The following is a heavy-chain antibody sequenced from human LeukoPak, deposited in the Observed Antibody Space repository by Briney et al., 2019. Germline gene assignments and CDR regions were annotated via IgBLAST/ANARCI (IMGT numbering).Heavy chain of an antibody. Sequence: ASVKVSCKASGYTFTSYGISWVRQAPGQGLEWMGWISAYNGNTNYAQKLQGRVTMTTDTSTSTAYMELRSLRSEDTAVYYCATAAESPKYFQRWGQGTLVTVSS. D-gene: IGHD2-2*01. CDR1: GYTFTSYG. J-gene: IGHJ1*01. CDR3: ATAAESPKYFQR. V-gene: IGHV1-18*01. CDR2: ISAYNGNT.